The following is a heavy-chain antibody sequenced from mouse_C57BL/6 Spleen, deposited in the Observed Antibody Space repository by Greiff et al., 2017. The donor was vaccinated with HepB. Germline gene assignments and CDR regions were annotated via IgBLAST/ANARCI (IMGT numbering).Heavy chain of an antibody. CDR2: INPSSGYT. J-gene: IGHJ1*03. Sequence: QVHVKQSGAELAKPGASVKLSCKASGYTFTSYWMHWVKQRPGQGLEWIGYINPSSGYTKYNQKFKDKATLTADKSSSTAYMQLSSLTYEDSAVYYCARWGGSSLRYFDVWGTGTTVTVSS. D-gene: IGHD1-1*01. CDR1: GYTFTSYW. CDR3: ARWGGSSLRYFDV. V-gene: IGHV1-7*01.